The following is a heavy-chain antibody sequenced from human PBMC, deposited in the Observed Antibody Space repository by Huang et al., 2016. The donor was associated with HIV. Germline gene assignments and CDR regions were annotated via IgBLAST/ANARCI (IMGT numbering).Heavy chain of an antibody. D-gene: IGHD3-10*01. CDR1: GYIFTTSW. V-gene: IGHV5-51*03. Sequence: EVELVQSGTEVKKPGESLKISCKGSGYIFTTSWIGWVRQMPGKGLEWMGIIYPGDSDTRDSPSCQGQVTMSVDKSINTAYLHWSSLKASDTAMYYCARLAGGTWSYYFDLWGQGALVTVSS. CDR2: IYPGDSDT. J-gene: IGHJ4*02. CDR3: ARLAGGTWSYYFDL.